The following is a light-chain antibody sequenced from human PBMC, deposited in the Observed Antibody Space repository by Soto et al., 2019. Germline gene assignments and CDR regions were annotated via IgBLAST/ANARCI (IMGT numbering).Light chain of an antibody. CDR3: ISYAGSNNYVV. CDR2: EVT. Sequence: SALTQPPSASGSPGQSVTISCTGTSSDVGGYNYFSWYQQHPGKAPQLMIDEVTKRTSGLPDRFSGSKAGSTASLTVSGLQGDDAADYYCISYAGSNNYVVFGGGTKLTVL. J-gene: IGLJ2*01. CDR1: SSDVGGYNY. V-gene: IGLV2-8*01.